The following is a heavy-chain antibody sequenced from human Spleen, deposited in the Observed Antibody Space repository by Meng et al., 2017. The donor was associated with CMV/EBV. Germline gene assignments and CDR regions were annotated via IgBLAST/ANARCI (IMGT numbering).Heavy chain of an antibody. CDR1: GYTFTGYY. V-gene: IGHV1-2*02. CDR3: AAGRFLEWLFSHPHFDY. CDR2: INPNSGGT. D-gene: IGHD3-3*01. Sequence: ASVKVSCKASGYTFTGYYMHWVRQAPGQGLEWMGWINPNSGGTNYAQKFQGRVTMTRDTSISTAYMELSSLRSEDTAVYYCAAGRFLEWLFSHPHFDYWGQGTLVTVSS. J-gene: IGHJ4*02.